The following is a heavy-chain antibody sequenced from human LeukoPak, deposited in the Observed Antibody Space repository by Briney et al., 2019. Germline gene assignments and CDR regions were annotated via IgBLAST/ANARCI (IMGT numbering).Heavy chain of an antibody. CDR3: AMITSRATGPVDY. J-gene: IGHJ4*02. V-gene: IGHV4-34*01. D-gene: IGHD5-12*01. CDR2: INHSGST. Sequence: SETLSLTCAVSGGSFSGYYWSWIRQPPGKGLEWIGEINHSGSTNYNPSLKSRVTISVDTSKNQFSLKLSSVTAADTDVYYCAMITSRATGPVDYWGQGTLVTVSS. CDR1: GGSFSGYY.